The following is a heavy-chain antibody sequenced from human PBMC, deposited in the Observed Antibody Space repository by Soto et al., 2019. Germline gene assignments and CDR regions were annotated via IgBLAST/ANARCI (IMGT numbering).Heavy chain of an antibody. J-gene: IGHJ4*02. CDR2: IYYSGST. V-gene: IGHV4-39*01. CDR1: GGSISSSSYY. D-gene: IGHD6-6*01. CDR3: ARVRARVPAAPAPYSSSSEVDY. Sequence: PSETLSLTCTVSGGSISSSSYYWGWIRQPPGKGLEWIGSIYYSGSTYYNPSLESRVTISVDTSKNQFSLKLSSVTAADTAVYYCARVRARVPAAPAPYSSSSEVDYWGQGTLVTVSS.